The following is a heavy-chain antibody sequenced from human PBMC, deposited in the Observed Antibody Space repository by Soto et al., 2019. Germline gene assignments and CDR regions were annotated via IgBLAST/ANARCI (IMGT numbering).Heavy chain of an antibody. Sequence: GGSLSLTCGVSKFKFSSYAISWVRQAPGKGQEWISSISGNGGSTYYADSARGRFTISRDNSKNMLYPHMDNLRVENTDKYYCAKEWTPRRAFDYWGQGTRVTVSS. CDR1: KFKFSSYA. J-gene: IGHJ4*02. CDR3: AKEWTPRRAFDY. CDR2: ISGNGGST. V-gene: IGHV3-23*01. D-gene: IGHD5-12*01.